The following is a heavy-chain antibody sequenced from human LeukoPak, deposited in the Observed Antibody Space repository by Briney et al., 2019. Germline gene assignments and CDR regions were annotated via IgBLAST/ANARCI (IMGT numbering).Heavy chain of an antibody. J-gene: IGHJ4*02. CDR1: GFTFSSYG. CDR2: ISYDGSNK. CDR3: AKDGPLAGPPLFDY. V-gene: IGHV3-30*18. D-gene: IGHD6-19*01. Sequence: PGGSLRLSCAASGFTFSSYGMHWVRQAPGKGLEWVAVISYDGSNKYYADSVKGRFTISRDNSKNTLYLQMNSLGAEDTAVYYCAKDGPLAGPPLFDYWGQGTLVTVSS.